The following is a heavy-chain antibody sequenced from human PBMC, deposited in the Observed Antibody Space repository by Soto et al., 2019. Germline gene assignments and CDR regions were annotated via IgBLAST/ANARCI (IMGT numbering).Heavy chain of an antibody. CDR1: GFTFSSYG. CDR2: IWYDGSNK. Sequence: PGWSLRLSCAASGFTFSSYGMHWVRQAPGKGLEWVAVIWYDGSNKYYADSVKGRFTISRDNSKNTLYLQMNSLRAEDTAVYYCARSIGRLSFFDYWGQGTLVTVSS. D-gene: IGHD1-1*01. J-gene: IGHJ4*02. V-gene: IGHV3-33*01. CDR3: ARSIGRLSFFDY.